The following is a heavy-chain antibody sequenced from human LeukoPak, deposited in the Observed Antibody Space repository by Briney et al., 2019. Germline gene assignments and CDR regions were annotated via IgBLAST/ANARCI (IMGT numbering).Heavy chain of an antibody. D-gene: IGHD5-18*01. CDR3: AKGGYSLGARDAFDI. CDR2: MSGSGGST. Sequence: GGSLRLSCAASGFPFSSYAMSWVRQAPGKGLEWVSTMSGSGGSTYYADSVKGRFTISRDNSKNTLYLQMNSLRAEDTAVYYCAKGGYSLGARDAFDIWGQGTMVTVSS. J-gene: IGHJ3*02. CDR1: GFPFSSYA. V-gene: IGHV3-23*01.